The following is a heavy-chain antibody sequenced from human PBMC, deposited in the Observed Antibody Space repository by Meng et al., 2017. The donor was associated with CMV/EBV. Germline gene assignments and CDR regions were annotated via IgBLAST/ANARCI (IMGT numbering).Heavy chain of an antibody. J-gene: IGHJ6*02. Sequence: SVKVSCKASGGTFSSYAISWVRQAPGQGLEWMGGIIPILGIANYAQKFQGRVTITADKSTSTAYMELSSLRSEDTAVYYCASTATMFYYYYGMDVWGQGTTVTVSS. CDR2: IIPILGIA. CDR3: ASTATMFYYYYGMDV. D-gene: IGHD5-24*01. V-gene: IGHV1-69*10. CDR1: GGTFSSYA.